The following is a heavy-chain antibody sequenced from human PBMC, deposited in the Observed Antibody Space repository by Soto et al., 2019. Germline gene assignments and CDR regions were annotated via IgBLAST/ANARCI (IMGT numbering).Heavy chain of an antibody. J-gene: IGHJ5*02. CDR3: ARELYSSSSNWFDP. CDR2: IYYSGST. V-gene: IGHV4-30-4*01. Sequence: SETLSLTCTVSGGSINSGDYYWSWIRQPPGKGLEWIGYIYYSGSTNYNPSLKSRVTISVDTSKNQFSLKLSSATAADTAVYYCARELYSSSSNWFDPWGQGTLVTVSS. D-gene: IGHD6-13*01. CDR1: GGSINSGDYY.